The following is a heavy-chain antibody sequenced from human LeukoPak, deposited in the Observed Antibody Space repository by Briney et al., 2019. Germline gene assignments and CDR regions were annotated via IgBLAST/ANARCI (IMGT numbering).Heavy chain of an antibody. CDR2: IIPILGIA. CDR1: GGTFSSYA. Sequence: ASVKVSCKASGGTFSSYAISWVRQAPGQGLEWMGRIIPILGIANYAQKFQGRVTITADKSTSTAYMELSSLRSEDTAVYYCARVGSGSYSYYFDYWGQGTLVTVSS. V-gene: IGHV1-69*04. CDR3: ARVGSGSYSYYFDY. J-gene: IGHJ4*02. D-gene: IGHD3-10*01.